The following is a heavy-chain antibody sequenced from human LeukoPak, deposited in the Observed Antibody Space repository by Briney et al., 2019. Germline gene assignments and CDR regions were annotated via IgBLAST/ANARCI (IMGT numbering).Heavy chain of an antibody. Sequence: SETLSLACTVSGGSISSYYWSWIRQPPGKGLEWIGYIYYSGSTNYNPSLKSRVTISVDTSKNQFSLKLSSVTAADTAVYYCARETYYGSGSYYNEDAFDIWGQGTMVTVSS. D-gene: IGHD3-10*01. J-gene: IGHJ3*02. CDR1: GGSISSYY. CDR3: ARETYYGSGSYYNEDAFDI. CDR2: IYYSGST. V-gene: IGHV4-59*12.